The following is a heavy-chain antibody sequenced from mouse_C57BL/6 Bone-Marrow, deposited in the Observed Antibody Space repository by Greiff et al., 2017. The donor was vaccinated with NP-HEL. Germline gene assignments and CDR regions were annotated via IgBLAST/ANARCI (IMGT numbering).Heavy chain of an antibody. D-gene: IGHD1-1*01. CDR3: ARGITTVVAPYYYAMDY. CDR2: IYPRDGST. CDR1: GYTFTSYD. Sequence: VQLQQSGPELVKPGASVKLSCKASGYTFTSYDINWVKQRPGQGLEWIGWIYPRDGSTTYIEKFKGKATLTVDTSSSTAYMELHSLTSEDSAVYFCARGITTVVAPYYYAMDYWGQGTSVTVSS. V-gene: IGHV1-85*01. J-gene: IGHJ4*01.